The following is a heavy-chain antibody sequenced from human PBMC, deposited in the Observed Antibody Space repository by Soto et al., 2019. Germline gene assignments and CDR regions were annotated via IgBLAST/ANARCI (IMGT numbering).Heavy chain of an antibody. V-gene: IGHV4-34*01. CDR1: GGSFSGYY. J-gene: IGHJ5*02. Sequence: SETLSLTCAVYGGSFSGYYWSWIRQPPGKGLEWIGEINHSGSTNYNPSLKSRVTISVDTSKNQFSLKLSSVTAADTAVYYCARAVTYYDFWSGYSNWFDPWGQGTLVTVSS. CDR3: ARAVTYYDFWSGYSNWFDP. CDR2: INHSGST. D-gene: IGHD3-3*01.